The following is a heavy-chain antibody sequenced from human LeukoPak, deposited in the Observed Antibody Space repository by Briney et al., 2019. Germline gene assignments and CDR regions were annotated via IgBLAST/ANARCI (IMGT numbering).Heavy chain of an antibody. CDR2: IFQSVST. J-gene: IGHJ4*02. CDR1: GYSISGGYY. D-gene: IGHD6-19*01. Sequence: SETLSLTCTVSGYSISGGYYWGWIRQPPGKGLEWIGTIFQSVSTYYNPSLKSRVTTSVDTSKNQFSLKLSSVTAADTAVYYCARNNSNGFDFWSQGTLVTVCS. CDR3: ARNNSNGFDF. V-gene: IGHV4-38-2*02.